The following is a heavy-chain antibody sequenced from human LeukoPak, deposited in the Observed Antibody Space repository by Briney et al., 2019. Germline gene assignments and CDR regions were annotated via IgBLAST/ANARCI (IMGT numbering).Heavy chain of an antibody. CDR3: ARARGYDGSDYYYGFFDY. J-gene: IGHJ4*02. D-gene: IGHD3-22*01. CDR1: GVTFSNYG. CDR2: IWFDGSKK. Sequence: PGRSLRLSCAASGVTFSNYGMHWVRQAPGKGLEWVAVIWFDGSKKYHADSVKGRFTISRDNSKNTLYLQMNSLRAEDTAVYYCARARGYDGSDYYYGFFDYWGQGTLVTVSS. V-gene: IGHV3-33*01.